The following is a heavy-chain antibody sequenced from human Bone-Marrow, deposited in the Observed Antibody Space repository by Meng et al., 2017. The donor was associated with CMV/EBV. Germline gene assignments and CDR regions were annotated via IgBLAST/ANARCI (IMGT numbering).Heavy chain of an antibody. CDR2: MNPNSGST. J-gene: IGHJ6*02. D-gene: IGHD2-2*01. CDR1: GYTFTGYY. CDR3: ARPDCSSTSCYYGMDV. Sequence: ASVKVSCKASGYTFTGYYIHWVRQATGQGLEWMGWMNPNSGSTGYAQKFQGRVIMTWNTSISTAYIELSSLRSEDTAVYYCARPDCSSTSCYYGMDVWGQGTTVTVSS. V-gene: IGHV1-8*02.